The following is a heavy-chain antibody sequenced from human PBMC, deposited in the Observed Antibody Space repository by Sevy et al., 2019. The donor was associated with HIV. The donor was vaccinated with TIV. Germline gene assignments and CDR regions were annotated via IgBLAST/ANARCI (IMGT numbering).Heavy chain of an antibody. CDR2: ISGSGGSR. V-gene: IGHV3-23*01. D-gene: IGHD3-3*02. CDR1: GFTFSTYA. CDR3: AKGGSTFYGLDV. J-gene: IGHJ6*02. Sequence: GGSLRLSCVASGFTFSTYAMSWVRQAPGKGLEWVSAISGSGGSRYYADSVKGRFTISRDKSKNTLYLQLNSLRVEDTAVFYCAKGGSTFYGLDVWGQGTTVTVSS.